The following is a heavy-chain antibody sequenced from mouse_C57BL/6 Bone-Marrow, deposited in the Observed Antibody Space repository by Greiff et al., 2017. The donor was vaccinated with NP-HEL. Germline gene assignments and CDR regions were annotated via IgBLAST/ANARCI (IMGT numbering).Heavy chain of an antibody. V-gene: IGHV1-7*01. Sequence: VQLQQSGAELAKPGASVKLSCKASGYTFTSYWMHWVKQRPGQGLEWIGYINPSSGYTKYNQKFKDKATLTADKSSSTAYMQLSSLTYEDSAVYHCATERAQDTGAREHGGKGTSDTVPS. D-gene: IGHD3-1*01. CDR1: GYTFTSYW. J-gene: IGHJ4*01. CDR2: INPSSGYT. CDR3: ATERAQDTGAREH.